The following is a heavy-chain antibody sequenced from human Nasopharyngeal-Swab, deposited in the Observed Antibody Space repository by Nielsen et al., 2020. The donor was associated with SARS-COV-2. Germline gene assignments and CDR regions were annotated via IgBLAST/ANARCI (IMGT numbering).Heavy chain of an antibody. CDR3: ARRYYYERDDAFDI. CDR1: GYSFSSYW. Sequence: GESLKISCWGSGYSFSSYWIGWVRQMPGKGLEWMGVIYPGDSDTRYSPSFQGQVTISADKSISTAYLQWSSLKASDTAMYYCARRYYYERDDAFDIWGQGTMVTVSS. D-gene: IGHD3-22*01. V-gene: IGHV5-51*01. J-gene: IGHJ3*02. CDR2: IYPGDSDT.